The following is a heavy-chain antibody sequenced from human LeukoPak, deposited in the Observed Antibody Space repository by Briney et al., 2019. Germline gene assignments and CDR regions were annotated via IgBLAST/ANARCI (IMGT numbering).Heavy chain of an antibody. V-gene: IGHV1-8*01. CDR2: MNPNSGNT. D-gene: IGHD4-17*01. Sequence: ASVKVSCKASGYTFTSYDINWVRQATGQGLEWVGWMNPNSGNTGYAQKFQGRVTMTRNTSISTAYMELSSLRSEDTAVYYCARGLYYGDYVFGFDPWGQGTLVTVSS. J-gene: IGHJ5*02. CDR3: ARGLYYGDYVFGFDP. CDR1: GYTFTSYD.